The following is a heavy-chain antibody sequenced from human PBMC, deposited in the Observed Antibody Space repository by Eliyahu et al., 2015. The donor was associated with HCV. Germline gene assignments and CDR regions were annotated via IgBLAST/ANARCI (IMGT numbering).Heavy chain of an antibody. CDR1: GFTFSSYV. V-gene: IGHV3-23*01. CDR3: ATLPRLTMVQDDY. D-gene: IGHD3-10*01. CDR2: SGTRGVNT. Sequence: EVQLLESGGGLVQPGGSLRLSCAASGFTFSSYVMSWVRQAPGKGLEWVASSGTRGVNTYYAVSGKGRFTISRDNSKNTLDLQMNSLRAEDTAVYYCATLPRLTMVQDDYWGQGTLVTVSS. J-gene: IGHJ4*02.